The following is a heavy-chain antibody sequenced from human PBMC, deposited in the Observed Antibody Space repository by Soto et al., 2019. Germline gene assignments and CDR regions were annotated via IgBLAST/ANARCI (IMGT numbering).Heavy chain of an antibody. CDR1: GGSISIVGYS. Sequence: TSQTRSLTSAVSGGSISIVGYSWSWIRQPPGKGLEWIGYIYHSGSTYYNPSLKSRVTISVDRSKNQFSLKLSSVTAEDTAVYYCARVPDRWGQGNLVTVS. V-gene: IGHV4-30-2*01. CDR3: ARVPDR. CDR2: IYHSGST. D-gene: IGHD2-2*01. J-gene: IGHJ4*02.